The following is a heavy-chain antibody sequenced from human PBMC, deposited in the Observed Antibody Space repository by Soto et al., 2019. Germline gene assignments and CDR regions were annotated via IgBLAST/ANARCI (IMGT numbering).Heavy chain of an antibody. CDR3: ARQSPMITFGGVSCFDY. V-gene: IGHV3-33*01. D-gene: IGHD3-16*01. CDR1: GFTFSSYG. CDR2: IWYDGSNK. Sequence: GGSLRLSCAASGFTFSSYGMHWVRQAPGKGLEWVAVIWYDGSNKYYADSVKGRFTISRDNSKNTLYLQMNSLRAEDTAVYYCARQSPMITFGGVSCFDYWGQGTLVTVSS. J-gene: IGHJ4*02.